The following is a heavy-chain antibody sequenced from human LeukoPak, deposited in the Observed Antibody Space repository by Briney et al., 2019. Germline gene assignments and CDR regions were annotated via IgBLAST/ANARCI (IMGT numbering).Heavy chain of an antibody. D-gene: IGHD3-22*01. Sequence: PGLTLRLSCAVSGFTDSSSYKCWVRHPQPKGLEWGSVIYSDGSTYYADSVNGRFPISRENSKNTRYLPMNRLRAEGTAVYFRAGEYYQDSIFDYWGQGTLVTVS. CDR2: IYSDGST. J-gene: IGHJ4*02. V-gene: IGHV3-66*01. CDR1: GFTDSSSY. CDR3: AGEYYQDSIFDY.